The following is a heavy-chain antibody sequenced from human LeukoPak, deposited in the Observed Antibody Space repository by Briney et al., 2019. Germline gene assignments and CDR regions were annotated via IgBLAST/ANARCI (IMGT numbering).Heavy chain of an antibody. Sequence: SETLSLTCTVSGGSISSSSYYWGWIRRPPGKGLEWIGFIYYTGSTYYNPSLKSRVTISVDTSKNQFSLKLSSVTAADTAVYYCARHKASSSWYYFDLWGQGTLVTVSS. CDR3: ARHKASSSWYYFDL. D-gene: IGHD6-13*01. CDR2: IYYTGST. V-gene: IGHV4-39*01. CDR1: GGSISSSSYY. J-gene: IGHJ4*02.